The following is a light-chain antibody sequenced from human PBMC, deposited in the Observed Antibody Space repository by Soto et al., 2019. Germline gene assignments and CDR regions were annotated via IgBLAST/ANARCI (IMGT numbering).Light chain of an antibody. V-gene: IGKV3-11*01. Sequence: DIVLTQSPAALSVSPGGRATLSCRASQPINSHLAWYQHKPGQAPRLLIYGASNRATDIPARFSGRGSGTDFTLTISSLESGDSAVYYCQQRDKWPRTFGQGTKLEIK. CDR3: QQRDKWPRT. CDR2: GAS. J-gene: IGKJ2*01. CDR1: QPINSH.